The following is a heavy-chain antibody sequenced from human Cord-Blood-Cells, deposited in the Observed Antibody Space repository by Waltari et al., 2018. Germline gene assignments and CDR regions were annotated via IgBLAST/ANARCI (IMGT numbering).Heavy chain of an antibody. D-gene: IGHD1-26*01. CDR1: GFSLSTSGVG. V-gene: IGHV2-5*02. CDR3: AHYALYYIVGATGYFDY. CDR2: IYWDDDK. J-gene: IGHJ4*02. Sequence: QITLKESGPTLVKPTQTLTLTYTFSGFSLSTSGVGVGWIRQPPGKALEWLALIYWDDDKRYSPSLKSRLTITKDTSKNQVVLTMTNMDPVDTATYYCAHYALYYIVGATGYFDYWGQGTLVTVSS.